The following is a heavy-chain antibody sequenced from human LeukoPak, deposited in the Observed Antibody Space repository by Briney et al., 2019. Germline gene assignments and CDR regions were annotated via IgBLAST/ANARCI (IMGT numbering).Heavy chain of an antibody. J-gene: IGHJ4*02. Sequence: GASVKVSCKASGYTFTGYYMHWVRQAPGQGLEWLGWINPTTGGTNYAQNFQDRVTMTRDTSISIAYMELSRLRSDDTAVYYCASIAAGGPFDYWGQGTLVTVSS. V-gene: IGHV1-2*02. CDR3: ASIAAGGPFDY. D-gene: IGHD6-13*01. CDR2: INPTTGGT. CDR1: GYTFTGYY.